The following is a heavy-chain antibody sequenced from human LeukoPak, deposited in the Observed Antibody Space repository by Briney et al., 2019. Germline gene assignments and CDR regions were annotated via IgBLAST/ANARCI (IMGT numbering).Heavy chain of an antibody. D-gene: IGHD2-2*01. CDR1: GFTFRDYT. Sequence: GGSLRLTCAASGFTFRDYTMNWVRQAPGKGLEWVSAISKSGTYIKYADSVKGRFTVSRDNAKNSLFLQMNSLRVEDTAVYFCAREVLIVVEPAANTIDYWGQGTRVTVSS. J-gene: IGHJ4*02. CDR2: ISKSGTYI. CDR3: AREVLIVVEPAANTIDY. V-gene: IGHV3-21*01.